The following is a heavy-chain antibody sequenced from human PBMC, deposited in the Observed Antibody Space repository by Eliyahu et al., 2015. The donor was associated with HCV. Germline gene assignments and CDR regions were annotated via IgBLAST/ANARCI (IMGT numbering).Heavy chain of an antibody. Sequence: QVHLVESGGGVVQPGRSLRLSCAASGFTFXNYAMPWFRQAQGQGVGGVAVTAYNGGNENYADSVKGRFTIFRDNSKNTLYLQMNSLRHEDTALYYCARDGEAGGYGELGINVWGQGTTVIVSS. CDR2: TAYNGGNE. CDR3: ARDGEAGGYGELGINV. J-gene: IGHJ6*02. D-gene: IGHD3-10*01. CDR1: GFTFXNYA. V-gene: IGHV3-30*14.